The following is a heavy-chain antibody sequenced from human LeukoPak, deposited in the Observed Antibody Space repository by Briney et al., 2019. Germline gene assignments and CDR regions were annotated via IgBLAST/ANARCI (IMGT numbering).Heavy chain of an antibody. CDR1: GYTFTSYY. CDR3: ARDESITMIVLGGPDAFDI. V-gene: IGHV1-18*04. J-gene: IGHJ3*02. CDR2: ISAYNGNT. Sequence: ASVKVSCKASGYTFTSYYMHWVRQAPGQGLEWMGWISAYNGNTNYAQKLQGRVTMTTDTSTSTAYMELRSLRSDDTAVYYRARDESITMIVLGGPDAFDIWGQGTMVTVSS. D-gene: IGHD3-22*01.